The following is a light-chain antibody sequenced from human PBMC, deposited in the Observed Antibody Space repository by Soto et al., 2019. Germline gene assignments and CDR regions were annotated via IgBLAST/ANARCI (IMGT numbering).Light chain of an antibody. CDR1: QSVSGSF. Sequence: ELVLTQSPGTLSLSPGERATLSCRASQSVSGSFFAWYQHKPGHSPRLLIYGGSSRAPGIPDRFSGSDSGTDFTLTISRLEPEDSAVYYCQEFQTSHMFIFGQGTKLEIK. J-gene: IGKJ2*01. V-gene: IGKV3-20*01. CDR3: QEFQTSHMFI. CDR2: GGS.